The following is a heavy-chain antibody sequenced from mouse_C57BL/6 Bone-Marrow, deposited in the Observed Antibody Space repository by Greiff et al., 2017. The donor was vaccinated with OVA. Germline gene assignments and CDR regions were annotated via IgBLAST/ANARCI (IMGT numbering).Heavy chain of an antibody. V-gene: IGHV1-63*01. CDR3: ARNDYDGTWFAY. Sequence: QVHVKQSGAELVRPGTSVKMSCKASGYTFTNYWIGWAKQRPGHGLEWIGDIYPGGGYTNYNEKFKGKATLTADKSSSTAYMQFSSLTSEDSAIYYCARNDYDGTWFAYWGQGTLVTVSA. CDR1: GYTFTNYW. J-gene: IGHJ3*01. CDR2: IYPGGGYT. D-gene: IGHD2-4*01.